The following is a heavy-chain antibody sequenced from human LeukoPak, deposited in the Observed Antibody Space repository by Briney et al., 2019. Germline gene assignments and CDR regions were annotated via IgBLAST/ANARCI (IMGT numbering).Heavy chain of an antibody. V-gene: IGHV5-10-1*01. CDR3: ARDYYDSSGSDAFDI. Sequence: GASLKISCKGSGYSFTNYWISWVRQMPGKGLEWMGKIDPSDSYANYSPSFQGHVTISADKSITTAYLQWGSLKASDTAMYYCARDYYDSSGSDAFDIWGQGTMVTVYS. CDR2: IDPSDSYA. D-gene: IGHD3-22*01. CDR1: GYSFTNYW. J-gene: IGHJ3*02.